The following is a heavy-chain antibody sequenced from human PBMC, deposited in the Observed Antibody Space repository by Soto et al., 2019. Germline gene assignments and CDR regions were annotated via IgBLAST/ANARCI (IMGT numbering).Heavy chain of an antibody. CDR2: IKQDGSEK. J-gene: IGHJ4*02. D-gene: IGHD5-18*01. CDR3: ARDRAMVGY. V-gene: IGHV3-7*01. Sequence: GGSLGLSCAASGFTFSSSWMSWVRQAPGKGLEWVANIKQDGSEKYYVDSVKGRFTISRDNAKNSLYLQMNSLRAEDTAVYYCARDRAMVGYWGQGTLVTVSS. CDR1: GFTFSSSW.